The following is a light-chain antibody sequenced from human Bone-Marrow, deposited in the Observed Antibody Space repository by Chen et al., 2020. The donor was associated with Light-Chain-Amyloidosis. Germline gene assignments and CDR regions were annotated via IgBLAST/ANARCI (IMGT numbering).Light chain of an antibody. J-gene: IGLJ2*01. V-gene: IGLV3-25*03. CDR1: YLPTKC. CDR2: RDT. Sequence: SFELPQPPSVAVPPGQTARITCSGDYLPTKCAYWYQQKPGQATVLVIHRDTERPSGISERFSGSSSGTTATLTISGVQAEDEADYHCQSADSSGTYEVIFGGGTKLTVL. CDR3: QSADSSGTYEVI.